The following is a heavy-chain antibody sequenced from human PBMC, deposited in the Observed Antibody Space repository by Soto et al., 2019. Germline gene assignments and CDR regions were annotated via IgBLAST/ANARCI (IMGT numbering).Heavy chain of an antibody. CDR2: IRSKANSYAT. CDR3: TSGYDGFDY. V-gene: IGHV3-73*01. J-gene: IGHJ4*02. CDR1: GFTFSGSA. Sequence: LRLSCAASGFTFSGSAMHWVRHASGKGLEWVCRIRSKANSYATAYAASVKGRFTISRDDSKNTAYLQMNSLKTEDTAVYYCTSGYDGFDYWGQGTLVTVSS. D-gene: IGHD5-12*01.